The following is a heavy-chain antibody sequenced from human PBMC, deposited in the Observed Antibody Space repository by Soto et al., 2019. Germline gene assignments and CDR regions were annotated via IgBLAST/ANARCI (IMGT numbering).Heavy chain of an antibody. CDR2: ISAYNGNT. CDR3: AWGAQQIKTEYIQL. CDR1: GYTFTSYG. Sequence: QVQLVQSGAEVKKPGASVKVSCKASGYTFTSYGISWVRQAPGQGLEWMGWISAYNGNTNYAQKLQGRVTMTTDTSTSTAYMELRSLRSDDTAVYNSAWGAQQIKTEYIQLWGQGTLVTVSS. V-gene: IGHV1-18*01. D-gene: IGHD6-13*01. J-gene: IGHJ1*01.